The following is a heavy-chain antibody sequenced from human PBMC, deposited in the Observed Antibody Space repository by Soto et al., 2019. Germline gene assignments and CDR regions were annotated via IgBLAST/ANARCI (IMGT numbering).Heavy chain of an antibody. CDR1: CGTIISGDYY. Sequence: SETLSLTCTFSCGTIISGDYYWSWIRQPPGKGLEWIGYIYYSGSTYYNPSLKSRVTISVDTSKNQFSLKLSSVTAADTAVYYCARVSAAALFDCWGQGTLVTVSS. V-gene: IGHV4-30-4*01. D-gene: IGHD6-13*01. CDR3: ARVSAAALFDC. J-gene: IGHJ4*02. CDR2: IYYSGST.